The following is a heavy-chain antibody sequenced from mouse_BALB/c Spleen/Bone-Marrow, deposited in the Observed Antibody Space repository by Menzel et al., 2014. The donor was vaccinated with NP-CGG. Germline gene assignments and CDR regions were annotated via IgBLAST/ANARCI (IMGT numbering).Heavy chain of an antibody. Sequence: SGGGLVKSGGSLKLSCAASGFTFSNYGMSWVRQTPEKRLEWVATISGGGSYTFYSDSVKGRFTISRDNAKNTLYLQLSSLRSEDTALYYCARHAYYDQTEVSFVYWGQGTLVTVSA. CDR2: ISGGGSYT. V-gene: IGHV5-9-2*01. CDR1: GFTFSNYG. D-gene: IGHD2-4*01. J-gene: IGHJ3*01. CDR3: ARHAYYDQTEVSFVY.